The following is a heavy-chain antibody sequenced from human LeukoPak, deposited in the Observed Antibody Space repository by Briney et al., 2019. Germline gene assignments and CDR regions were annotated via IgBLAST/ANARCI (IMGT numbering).Heavy chain of an antibody. Sequence: GGSLRLSCAASGFTFSSYAMSWVRQAPGKGLEWVSAISGSGGSTYYAASVKGRFTISRDSSKNTLSLQMNSLRTEDTAVYYCVGAPVGEATTYFDYWGQGTLVTVSS. J-gene: IGHJ4*02. V-gene: IGHV3-23*01. D-gene: IGHD1-26*01. CDR2: ISGSGGST. CDR1: GFTFSSYA. CDR3: VGAPVGEATTYFDY.